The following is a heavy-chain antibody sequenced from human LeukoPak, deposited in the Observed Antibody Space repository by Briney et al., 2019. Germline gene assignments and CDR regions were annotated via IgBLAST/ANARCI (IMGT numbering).Heavy chain of an antibody. V-gene: IGHV3-15*01. J-gene: IGHJ4*02. CDR2: INSKTDGGTT. Sequence: GGSLRLSCAASGFTFSSYGMHWVRQAPGKGLEWLGRINSKTDGGTTDYAAPVKGRFTISRDDSKNTLYLQMNSLKTEDTAVYYCTTYPRYSYGYFVYWGQGTLVTVSS. CDR1: GFTFSSYG. CDR3: TTYPRYSYGYFVY. D-gene: IGHD5-18*01.